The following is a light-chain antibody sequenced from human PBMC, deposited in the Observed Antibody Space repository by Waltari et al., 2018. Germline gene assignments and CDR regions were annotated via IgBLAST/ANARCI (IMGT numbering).Light chain of an antibody. Sequence: EIVLPQSPATLSLSPGERATLPCRSSQSVSGYLPCYQQKPGQAPRLLIYYAANRGTSITARFSGSGCATKYTLTISSREAQDYAVDYCHQRSSRPPITFGGGTKVEI. CDR2: YAA. V-gene: IGKV3-11*01. CDR1: QSVSGY. J-gene: IGKJ4*01. CDR3: HQRSSRPPIT.